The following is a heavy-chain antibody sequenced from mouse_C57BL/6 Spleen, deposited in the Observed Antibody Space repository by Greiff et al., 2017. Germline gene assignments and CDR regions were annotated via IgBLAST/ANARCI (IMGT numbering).Heavy chain of an antibody. J-gene: IGHJ4*01. Sequence: VQLVESEGGLVQPGSSMKLSCTASGFTFSDYYMAWVRQVPEKGLEWVANINYDGSSTYYLDSLKSRFIISRDNAKNILYLQMSSLKSEDTATYYCARDGFYAMDYWGQGTSVTVSS. CDR1: GFTFSDYY. CDR3: ARDGFYAMDY. CDR2: INYDGSST. V-gene: IGHV5-16*01.